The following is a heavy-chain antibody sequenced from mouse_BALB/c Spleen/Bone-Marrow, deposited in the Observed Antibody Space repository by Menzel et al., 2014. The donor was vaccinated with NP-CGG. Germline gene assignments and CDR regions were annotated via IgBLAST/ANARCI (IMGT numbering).Heavy chain of an antibody. D-gene: IGHD1-1*01. CDR2: INPESSTI. J-gene: IGHJ2*01. Sequence: EVMLVESGGGLVQPGGSLKLSCAASGFDFRRYWMSWVRQAPGKGLEWIGEINPESSTINYTPSLKGKFIISRDNAKNTLYLQMNKVRSEDTALYYCARLGYYGYFVDWGQGTTLTVSS. V-gene: IGHV4-1*02. CDR3: ARLGYYGYFVD. CDR1: GFDFRRYW.